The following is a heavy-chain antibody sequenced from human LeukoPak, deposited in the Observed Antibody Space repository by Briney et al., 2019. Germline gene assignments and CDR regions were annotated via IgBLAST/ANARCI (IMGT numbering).Heavy chain of an antibody. J-gene: IGHJ4*02. Sequence: GGSLRLSCAASGFTFSSYSMNWVRQAPGKGLEWVSSISSSSSYIYYADSVKGRFTISRDNAKNSLYLQMNSLGAEDTAVYYCARDLHWGPLDYWGQGTLVTVSS. CDR3: ARDLHWGPLDY. CDR2: ISSSSSYI. CDR1: GFTFSSYS. D-gene: IGHD7-27*01. V-gene: IGHV3-21*01.